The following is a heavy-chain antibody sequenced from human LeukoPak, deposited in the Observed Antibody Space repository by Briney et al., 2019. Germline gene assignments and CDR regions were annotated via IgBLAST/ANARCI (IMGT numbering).Heavy chain of an antibody. Sequence: GGSLRLSCAASGFTFSSYTMNWVRQAPGKGLEWVSAISSSSSYIYYADSVKGRFTISSDNAKNSLYLQMNSLRAEDTAVYYCARGRGSYPNYFDFWGQGTLVTVSS. CDR3: ARGRGSYPNYFDF. V-gene: IGHV3-21*01. J-gene: IGHJ4*02. CDR2: ISSSSSYI. D-gene: IGHD3-16*01. CDR1: GFTFSSYT.